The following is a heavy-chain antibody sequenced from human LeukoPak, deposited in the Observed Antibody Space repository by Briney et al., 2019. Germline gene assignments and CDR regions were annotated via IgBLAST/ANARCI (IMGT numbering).Heavy chain of an antibody. CDR2: ISYSGGT. V-gene: IGHV4-39*01. CDR3: ARLTARRYALWGRGWFDP. J-gene: IGHJ5*02. Sequence: PSETLSLTCLVSGGSMSSSSDYWGWIRQPPGKGLEWIGTISYSGGTYHNPSLKSRVTISADTSKNQFSLRLTSVTAADTAVYHCARLTARRYALWGRGWFDPWGQGTLVTVSS. CDR1: GGSMSSSSDY. D-gene: IGHD5-18*01.